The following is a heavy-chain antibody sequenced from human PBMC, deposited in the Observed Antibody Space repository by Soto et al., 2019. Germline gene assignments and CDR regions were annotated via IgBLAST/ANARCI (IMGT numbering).Heavy chain of an antibody. D-gene: IGHD3-3*01. CDR2: INHSGST. Sequence: SETLSLTCAVYGGSFSGYYWSWIRQPPGKGLEWIGEINHSGSTNYNPSLKSRVTISVDTSKNQFSLKLSSVTAADTAVYYCARTPIRRITIFGVVHKYYYYGMDVWGQGTTVTVS. CDR1: GGSFSGYY. V-gene: IGHV4-34*01. CDR3: ARTPIRRITIFGVVHKYYYYGMDV. J-gene: IGHJ6*02.